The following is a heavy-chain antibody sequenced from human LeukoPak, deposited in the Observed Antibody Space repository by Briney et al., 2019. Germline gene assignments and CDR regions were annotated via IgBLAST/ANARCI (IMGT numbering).Heavy chain of an antibody. V-gene: IGHV3-7*01. J-gene: IGHJ4*02. Sequence: GGSLRLSCAASGFTFSSYWMSWVRQAPGKGLEWVANIKQDGSEKYYVDSVKGRFTISGDNAKNSLYLQMHSLRAEDTAVYYCARDPYYYDSSGYSAFDYWGQGTLVTVSS. D-gene: IGHD3-22*01. CDR2: IKQDGSEK. CDR1: GFTFSSYW. CDR3: ARDPYYYDSSGYSAFDY.